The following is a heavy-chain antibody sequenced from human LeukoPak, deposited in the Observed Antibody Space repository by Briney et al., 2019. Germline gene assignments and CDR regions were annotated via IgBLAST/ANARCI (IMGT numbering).Heavy chain of an antibody. CDR2: INHSGST. CDR3: ARGPVAGFPGRLFDP. CDR1: GGSFSGYY. J-gene: IGHJ5*02. Sequence: PSETLSLTCAVYGGSFSGYYWSWIRQPPGKGLEWIGEINHSGSTNYNPSLKSRVTISVDTSKNQFSLKLSSVTAADTAVYYCARGPVAGFPGRLFDPWGQGTLVTVSS. D-gene: IGHD6-19*01. V-gene: IGHV4-34*01.